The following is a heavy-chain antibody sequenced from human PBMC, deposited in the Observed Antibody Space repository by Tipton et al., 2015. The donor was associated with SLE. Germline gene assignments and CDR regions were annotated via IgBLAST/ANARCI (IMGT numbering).Heavy chain of an antibody. Sequence: TLSLTCTVSGGSISSYYWSWIRQPPGKGLEWIGYIYYSGSTNYNPSLKSRVTISVDTSKNQFSLKLSSVTAADTAVYYCASGRAVAGVDYVDYSGQGTLVTVSS. CDR1: GGSISSYY. CDR2: IYYSGST. D-gene: IGHD6-19*01. J-gene: IGHJ4*02. V-gene: IGHV4-59*01. CDR3: ASGRAVAGVDYVDY.